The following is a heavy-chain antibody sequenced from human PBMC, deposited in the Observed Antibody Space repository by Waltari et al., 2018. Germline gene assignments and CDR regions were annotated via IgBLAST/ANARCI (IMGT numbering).Heavy chain of an antibody. CDR1: GFTFSNYG. D-gene: IGHD3-10*01. CDR3: AKDYYGSYYYYYGMDV. V-gene: IGHV3-30*02. CDR2: IPYDGSNE. Sequence: QVQLVESGGGVVQPGGSLRLSCAASGFTFSNYGMHWVSQAPGKGLEWVAFIPYDGSNEYSADSVKGRFTISRDNSKNTLYLQMNSLRAEDTAVYYCAKDYYGSYYYYYGMDVWGQGTTVTVSS. J-gene: IGHJ6*02.